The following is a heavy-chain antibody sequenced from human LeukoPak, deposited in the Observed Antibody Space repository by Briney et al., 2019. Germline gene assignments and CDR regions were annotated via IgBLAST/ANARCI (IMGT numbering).Heavy chain of an antibody. CDR2: INPNSGGT. CDR1: GYTFTGYY. V-gene: IGHV1-2*02. J-gene: IGHJ6*04. Sequence: GASVKVSCKASGYTFTGYYMHWVRQAPGQGLEWMGWINPNSGGTNYAQKFQGRVTMTRDTSISTAYMELSRLRSDDTAVYYCARFQGQPNYYNYGRDFGAKGTRAPVPS. CDR3: ARFQGQPNYYNYGRDF.